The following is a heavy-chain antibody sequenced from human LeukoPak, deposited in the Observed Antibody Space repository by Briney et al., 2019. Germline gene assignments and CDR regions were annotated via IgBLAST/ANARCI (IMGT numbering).Heavy chain of an antibody. J-gene: IGHJ4*02. Sequence: ASVKVSCKASGYTFTSYAMHWVRQAPGQGLEWMGGIIPIFGTANYAQKFQGRVTITADESTSTAYMELSSLRSEDTAVYYCARETQPGYSSGWYRSYFDYWGQGTLVTVSS. V-gene: IGHV1-69*13. D-gene: IGHD6-19*01. CDR3: ARETQPGYSSGWYRSYFDY. CDR2: IIPIFGTA. CDR1: GYTFTSYA.